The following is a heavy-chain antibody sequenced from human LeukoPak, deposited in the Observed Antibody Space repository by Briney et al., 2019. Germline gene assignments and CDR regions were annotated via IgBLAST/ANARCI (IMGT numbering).Heavy chain of an antibody. CDR1: GFTFSNHW. J-gene: IGHJ4*02. Sequence: GGSLRLSCAASGFTFSNHWMHWVRQVSGKGRVWVSRINTDGSDTSYADSVEGRFTISRDNARNTLYLQMNSLRPEDTAVYYCARNNWGIDDWGQGTLVTVSS. CDR2: INTDGSDT. V-gene: IGHV3-74*01. D-gene: IGHD7-27*01. CDR3: ARNNWGIDD.